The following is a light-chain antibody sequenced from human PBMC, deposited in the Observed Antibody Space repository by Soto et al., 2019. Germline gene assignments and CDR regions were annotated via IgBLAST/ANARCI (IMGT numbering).Light chain of an antibody. V-gene: IGLV6-57*01. CDR2: EDN. CDR1: SGSIASNY. Sequence: NFMLTQPHSVSGSPGKTVTISCTRSSGSIASNYVQWYQQRPGSSPTTVIYEDNQRPSGVPDWFSGSIDSSSNSASLTISGLKAEDEGGYHGQSYGRSNQVFGGGTKLTVL. J-gene: IGLJ3*02. CDR3: QSYGRSNQV.